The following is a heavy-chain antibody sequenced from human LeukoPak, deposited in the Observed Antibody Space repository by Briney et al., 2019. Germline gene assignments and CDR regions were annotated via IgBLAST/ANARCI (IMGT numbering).Heavy chain of an antibody. CDR2: INGDGRNI. CDR3: ARYSYDILTGYYYGMDV. Sequence: GGSLRLSCVASGFTFSSYWMHWVRQDPRKGLVWVSRINGDGRNINYADSVRGRFTISRDNAKNTLYLQMNTLRVEDTAVYYCARYSYDILTGYYYGMDVWGQGTTVTVSS. CDR1: GFTFSSYW. J-gene: IGHJ6*02. D-gene: IGHD3-9*01. V-gene: IGHV3-74*01.